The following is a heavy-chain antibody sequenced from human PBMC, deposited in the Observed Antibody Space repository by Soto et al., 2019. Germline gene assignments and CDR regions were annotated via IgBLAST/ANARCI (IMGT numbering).Heavy chain of an antibody. J-gene: IGHJ5*02. CDR3: ARHKAATPINGWFDP. Sequence: QLQLQESGPGLVKPSETLSLTCTVSGGSISSSSYYWGWIRQPPGKGLEWIGSIYYSGSTYYNPSLKSRVTISVDTSKNQFSLKLSSVTAADTAVYYCARHKAATPINGWFDPWGQGTLVTVSS. D-gene: IGHD2-15*01. CDR1: GGSISSSSYY. CDR2: IYYSGST. V-gene: IGHV4-39*01.